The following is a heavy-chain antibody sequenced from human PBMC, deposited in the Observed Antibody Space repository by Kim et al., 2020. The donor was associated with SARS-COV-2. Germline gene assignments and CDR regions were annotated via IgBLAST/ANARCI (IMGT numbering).Heavy chain of an antibody. CDR3: ARTVVPAAMFNPSKLNYYYYMDV. J-gene: IGHJ6*03. CDR1: GFTFSSYS. D-gene: IGHD2-2*01. CDR2: ISSSSSYI. V-gene: IGHV3-21*01. Sequence: GGSLRLSCAASGFTFSSYSMNWVRQAPGKGLEWVSSISSSSSYIYYADSVKGRFTISRDNAKNSLYLQMNSLRAEDTAVYYCARTVVPAAMFNPSKLNYYYYMDVWGKGTTVTVSS.